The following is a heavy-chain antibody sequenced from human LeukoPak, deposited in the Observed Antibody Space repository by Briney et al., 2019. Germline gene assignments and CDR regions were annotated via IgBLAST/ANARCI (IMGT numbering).Heavy chain of an antibody. Sequence: GGSLRLSCAASGFTFSSYAMSWVRQAPGKGLEWVSTFSGRGSSTYYADSVKGRFTISRDNSKNTLYLQMNSLRAEDTAVYYCAKRQRNILTSKSEYYFDSWGQGTLVNVSS. CDR1: GFTFSSYA. CDR3: AKRQRNILTSKSEYYFDS. D-gene: IGHD3-9*01. V-gene: IGHV3-23*01. CDR2: FSGRGSST. J-gene: IGHJ4*02.